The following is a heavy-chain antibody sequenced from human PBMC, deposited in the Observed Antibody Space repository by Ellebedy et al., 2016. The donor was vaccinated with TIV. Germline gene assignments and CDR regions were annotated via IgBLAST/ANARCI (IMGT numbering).Heavy chain of an antibody. CDR2: ISGSGGST. V-gene: IGHV3-23*01. Sequence: GESLKISCAASGFTFSSYAMSWVRQAPGKGLEWVSAISGSGGSTYYADSVKGRFTISRDNSKNTLYLQMNSLRAEDTAVYYCAAVGATPYYFDYWGQGTLVTVSS. J-gene: IGHJ4*02. CDR1: GFTFSSYA. D-gene: IGHD1-26*01. CDR3: AAVGATPYYFDY.